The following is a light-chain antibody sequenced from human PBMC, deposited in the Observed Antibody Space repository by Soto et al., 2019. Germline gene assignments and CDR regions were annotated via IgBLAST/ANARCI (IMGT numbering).Light chain of an antibody. J-gene: IGKJ1*01. V-gene: IGKV4-1*01. CDR3: QQYFTSPWT. Sequence: DIVMTQSPDSLAVSLGERATFNCKSSQSILDRSKNKYYLAWYQQKSGQPPKLLIYWASLRESGVPDRFTGSGSGTDFTLTISSLQAEDVAVYYCQQYFTSPWTFGQGTKVDSK. CDR1: QSILDRSKNKYY. CDR2: WAS.